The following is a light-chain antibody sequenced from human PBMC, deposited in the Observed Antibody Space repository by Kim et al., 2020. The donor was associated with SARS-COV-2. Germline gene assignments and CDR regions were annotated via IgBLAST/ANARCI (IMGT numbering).Light chain of an antibody. J-gene: IGLJ3*02. CDR3: QSYDSSLSGWV. Sequence: QGVTIACTGRSSNIGAGYDVHLYQQFPGTAPRLLIYGTNNRPSGVPDRFSGSQSGTSASLAITGLQAEDEADYYCQSYDSSLSGWVFGGGTQLTVL. CDR2: GTN. CDR1: SSNIGAGYD. V-gene: IGLV1-40*01.